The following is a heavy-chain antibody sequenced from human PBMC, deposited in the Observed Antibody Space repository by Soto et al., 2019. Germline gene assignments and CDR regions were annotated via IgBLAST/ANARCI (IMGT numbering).Heavy chain of an antibody. J-gene: IGHJ3*02. D-gene: IGHD2-21*02. V-gene: IGHV1-69*06. Sequence: SVKVSCKASGGTFSSYAISWVRQAPGQGLEWMGGIIPIFGTANYAQKFQGRVTITADKSTSTAYMELSSLRSEDTAVYYCARNLPAYCGGDCYLHDAFDTWGQGTMVTVSS. CDR3: ARNLPAYCGGDCYLHDAFDT. CDR2: IIPIFGTA. CDR1: GGTFSSYA.